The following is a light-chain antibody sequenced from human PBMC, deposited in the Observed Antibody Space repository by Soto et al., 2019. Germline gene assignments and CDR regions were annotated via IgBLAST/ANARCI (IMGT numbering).Light chain of an antibody. Sequence: EIVLTQSPGTLSMSPGERATLSCRASQSISSNYLAWYQQKPGQAPRLLIYGASSRATGIPDRFSGSGSGTDFTLTISRLEAEDFAVYYCQQYGSSPGTFGQGTTVEFK. CDR2: GAS. CDR1: QSISSNY. V-gene: IGKV3-20*01. J-gene: IGKJ1*01. CDR3: QQYGSSPGT.